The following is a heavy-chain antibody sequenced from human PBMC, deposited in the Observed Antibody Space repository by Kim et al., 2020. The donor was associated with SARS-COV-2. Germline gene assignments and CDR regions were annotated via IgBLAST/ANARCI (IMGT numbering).Heavy chain of an antibody. CDR3: AKTRWDCRGPTCYSSFDY. D-gene: IGHD2-15*01. CDR2: INTNTGNP. Sequence: ASVKVSCRTSGYTFTTYAIHWVRQAPGQGLEWMGWINTNTGNPTYAQGFTGRFVFSLDTSVSTTYLQINSLKAEDTAVYYCAKTRWDCRGPTCYSSFDYWGQGALGTVSS. CDR1: GYTFTTYA. J-gene: IGHJ4*02. V-gene: IGHV7-4-1*02.